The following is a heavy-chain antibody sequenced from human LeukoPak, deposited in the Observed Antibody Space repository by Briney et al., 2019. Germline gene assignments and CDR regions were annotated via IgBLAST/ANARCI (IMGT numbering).Heavy chain of an antibody. CDR3: ARGRDGPYYFDY. V-gene: IGHV3-21*01. J-gene: IGHJ4*02. CDR2: ISSSSSYI. D-gene: IGHD5-24*01. Sequence: PGGSLRLSCAASGFTFSSYSMNWVRQAPGKGLEWDSSISSSSSYIYYADSVKGRFTISRDNAKNSLYLQMNSLRAADTAVYFCARGRDGPYYFDYWGQGTLVTVSS. CDR1: GFTFSSYS.